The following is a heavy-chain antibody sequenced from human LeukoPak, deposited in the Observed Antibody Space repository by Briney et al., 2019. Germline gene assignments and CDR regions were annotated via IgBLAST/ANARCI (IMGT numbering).Heavy chain of an antibody. D-gene: IGHD3-10*01. J-gene: IGHJ4*02. CDR3: ARDSPDGSGTYYNDSPDY. V-gene: IGHV1-18*01. Sequence: ASVKVSCRASGYTFSSYGISWVRQAPGQGLEWMGWISAYNGNTNYRQKLQGRVTMTTDTFTGTAYMDLRSLRSDDTAIYYCARDSPDGSGTYYNDSPDYWGQGTLVTVSS. CDR1: GYTFSSYG. CDR2: ISAYNGNT.